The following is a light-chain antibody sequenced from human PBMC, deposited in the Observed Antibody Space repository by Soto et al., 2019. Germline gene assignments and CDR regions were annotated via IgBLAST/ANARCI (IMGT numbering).Light chain of an antibody. J-gene: IGKJ2*01. Sequence: DIQMTQSPSSLSASVGARVTITCRASQTITTYLNWYQQMPGKAPHLLISAASTLQSGVPSRFSGSGSGTDFTLRISSLRPEDSATYYGQQSYSTPYTFGQGTKVEI. CDR1: QTITTY. CDR3: QQSYSTPYT. V-gene: IGKV1-39*01. CDR2: AAS.